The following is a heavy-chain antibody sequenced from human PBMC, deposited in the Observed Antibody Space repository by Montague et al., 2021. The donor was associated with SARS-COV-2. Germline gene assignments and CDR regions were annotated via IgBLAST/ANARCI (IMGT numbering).Heavy chain of an antibody. Sequence: SETLSLTCTVSGGSINSYYWSWIRQPPGKGLEWIGYIYYSGSTNYNPPLKSRVTISVDTSKNQFSLKLGFVTAADTAVYYCARVFPRWLQFDPYFDYWGQGTLVTVSS. V-gene: IGHV4-59*01. J-gene: IGHJ4*02. CDR3: ARVFPRWLQFDPYFDY. CDR2: IYYSGST. CDR1: GGSINSYY. D-gene: IGHD5-24*01.